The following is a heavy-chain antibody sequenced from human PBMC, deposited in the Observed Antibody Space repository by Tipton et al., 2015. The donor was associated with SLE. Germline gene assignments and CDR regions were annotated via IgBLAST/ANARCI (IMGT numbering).Heavy chain of an antibody. Sequence: RSLRLSCTASGFSFSDYDMTWVRQAPGKGLEWVGVIRRGVYGETTEYAASVKGRFTISRDDSKSIAFLQMNSLKTEDTAVYYCTRVHRPPPIYGDNLDFWGQGTLVTVSS. J-gene: IGHJ4*02. CDR2: IRRGVYGETT. CDR1: GFSFSDYD. V-gene: IGHV3-49*04. D-gene: IGHD4-17*01. CDR3: TRVHRPPPIYGDNLDF.